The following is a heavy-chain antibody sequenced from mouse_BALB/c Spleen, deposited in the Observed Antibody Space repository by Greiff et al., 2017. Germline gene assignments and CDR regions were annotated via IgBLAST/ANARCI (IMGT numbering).Heavy chain of an antibody. CDR1: GFTFSSYG. CDR3: ARAPYGNYAYFDV. Sequence: EVKVVESGGGLVKPGGSLKLSCAASGFTFSSYGMSWVRQTPDKRLELVATINSNGGSTYYPDSVKGRFTISRDNAKNTLYLQMSSLKSEDTAMYYCARAPYGNYAYFDVWGAGTTVTVSS. J-gene: IGHJ1*01. D-gene: IGHD2-1*01. V-gene: IGHV5-6-3*01. CDR2: INSNGGST.